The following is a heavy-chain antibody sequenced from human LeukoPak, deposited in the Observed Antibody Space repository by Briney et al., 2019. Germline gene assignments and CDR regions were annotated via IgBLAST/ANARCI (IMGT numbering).Heavy chain of an antibody. J-gene: IGHJ4*02. D-gene: IGHD3-3*01. CDR2: ISSSGSTI. V-gene: IGHV3-48*03. CDR1: GFTFSSYE. Sequence: PGGSLRLSCAASGFTFSSYEMNWVRQAPGKGLEWVSYISSSGSTIYYADSVKGPFTISRDNAKNSLYLQMNSLRAEATAVYYCARDRGLRFLEWLSFDYWGQGTLVTVSS. CDR3: ARDRGLRFLEWLSFDY.